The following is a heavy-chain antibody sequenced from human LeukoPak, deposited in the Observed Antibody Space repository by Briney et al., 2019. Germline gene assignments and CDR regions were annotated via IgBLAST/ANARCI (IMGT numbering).Heavy chain of an antibody. CDR2: INHSGST. D-gene: IGHD6-13*01. Sequence: SETLSLTCAVYGGSFSGYYWSWIRQPPGKGLEWIGEINHSGSTNYNPSLKSRVTISVDTSKNQFSLKLSSVTAADTAVYYCARGDWAAAGPTYYFDYWGQGTLVTVSS. J-gene: IGHJ4*02. V-gene: IGHV4-34*01. CDR3: ARGDWAAAGPTYYFDY. CDR1: GGSFSGYY.